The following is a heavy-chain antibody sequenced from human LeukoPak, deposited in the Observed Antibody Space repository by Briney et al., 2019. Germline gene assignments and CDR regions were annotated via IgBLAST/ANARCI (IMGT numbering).Heavy chain of an antibody. J-gene: IGHJ4*02. V-gene: IGHV1-8*01. CDR3: AREGLDY. CDR1: GYTFTNYD. CDR2: KNPNSGNS. Sequence: ASVKVSCKASGYTFTNYDINWVRQATGQGLEWMGYKNPNSGNSAYAQKFQGRVTITTDASTTTAYMELSGLTSEDTALYYCAREGLDYWGQGTLVTVSS.